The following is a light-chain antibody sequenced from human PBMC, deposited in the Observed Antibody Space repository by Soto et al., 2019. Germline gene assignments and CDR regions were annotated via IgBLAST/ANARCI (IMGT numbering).Light chain of an antibody. J-gene: IGKJ5*01. CDR2: EVS. V-gene: IGKV2D-29*02. CDR1: QSLLHITGETF. Sequence: DIVMTQTPLSLSVTPGQPASISCKSSQSLLHITGETFLFWYLQKPGQSPQLLIYEVSTRVSGVPDRFSGSGSGTDFTLEISRVETDDVGIYYCMQSTQLPPTFGQGTRRRL. CDR3: MQSTQLPPT.